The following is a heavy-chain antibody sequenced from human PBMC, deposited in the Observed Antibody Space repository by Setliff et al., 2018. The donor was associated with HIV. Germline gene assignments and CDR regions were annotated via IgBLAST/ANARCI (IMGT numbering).Heavy chain of an antibody. CDR1: GYNFENYA. Sequence: GASVKVSCKTSGYNFENYAINWVRQAPGQGLEWVGWINANSGSPTYAQAFTGRFFFSVDTAVATAYLQINNLKTEDTAVYFCARGLYGDYGGDLNWLDPWGHGTRVTVSS. J-gene: IGHJ5*02. CDR2: INANSGSP. D-gene: IGHD4-17*01. CDR3: ARGLYGDYGGDLNWLDP. V-gene: IGHV7-4-1*02.